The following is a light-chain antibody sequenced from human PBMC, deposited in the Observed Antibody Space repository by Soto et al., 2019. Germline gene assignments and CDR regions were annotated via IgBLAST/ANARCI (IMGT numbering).Light chain of an antibody. CDR2: EVS. V-gene: IGLV2-14*01. J-gene: IGLJ1*01. CDR3: SSYSSSSTLYV. CDR1: SSDVGGYNY. Sequence: QSALTQPPSASGSPGQSVTISCTGTSSDVGGYNYVSWYQQHPGKAPKVIIYEVSDRPSGVSDRFSGSKSDNTASLTISGLQADDEADYYCSSYSSSSTLYVFGTGTKVTVL.